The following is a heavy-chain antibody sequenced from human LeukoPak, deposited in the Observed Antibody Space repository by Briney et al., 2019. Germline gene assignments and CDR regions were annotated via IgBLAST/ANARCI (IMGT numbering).Heavy chain of an antibody. D-gene: IGHD6-13*01. J-gene: IGHJ6*03. V-gene: IGHV3-7*01. CDR3: ARLSTPAAAGTFGPKESHYYYYMDV. Sequence: GGSLRLSCAASGFTFSSYWMSWVRQAPGKGLEWVANIKQDGSEKYYVDSVKGRFTISRDNAKNSLYLQMNSLRAEDTAVYYCARLSTPAAAGTFGPKESHYYYYMDVWGKGTTVTVSS. CDR1: GFTFSSYW. CDR2: IKQDGSEK.